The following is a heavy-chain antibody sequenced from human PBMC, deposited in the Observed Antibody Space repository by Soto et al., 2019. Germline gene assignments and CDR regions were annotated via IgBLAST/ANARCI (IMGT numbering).Heavy chain of an antibody. CDR2: IYYSGGT. CDR1: GGSISSYY. Sequence: QVQLQESGPGLVKPSETLSLTCTVSGGSISSYYWSWIRQPPGKGLEWIGYIYYSGGTNYNPSLKSRVTIAGDTSKTQLSLKPSSVTAADTAVYYCARRYYDLPRTYYFAYWGQGTLVTVSS. CDR3: ARRYYDLPRTYYFAY. V-gene: IGHV4-59*08. D-gene: IGHD3-3*01. J-gene: IGHJ4*02.